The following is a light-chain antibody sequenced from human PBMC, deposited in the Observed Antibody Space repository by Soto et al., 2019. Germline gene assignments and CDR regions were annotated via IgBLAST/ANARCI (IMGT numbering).Light chain of an antibody. J-gene: IGKJ5*01. CDR2: WAS. CDR3: QQYYSAIT. V-gene: IGKV4-1*01. CDR1: KGLLYSSTNKYY. Sequence: VLPHFPDSQAVSLGARATISCKSSKGLLYSSTNKYYLARYQLKPGQPPKLPISWASARESGVPDRFSGGGSGTDFTLTISSLQAEDVAVYYCQQYYSAITFGQGTRLEIK.